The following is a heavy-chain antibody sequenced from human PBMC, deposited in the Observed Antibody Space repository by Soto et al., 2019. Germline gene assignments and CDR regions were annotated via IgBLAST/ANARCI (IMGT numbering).Heavy chain of an antibody. V-gene: IGHV3-11*06. J-gene: IGHJ6*02. CDR3: ARDNRSSWGYYYYGMDV. Sequence: GGSLRLSCAASGFTFSDYYMSWIRQAPGKGLEWVSYISSSSSYTNYADSVKGRFTISRDNAKNSLYLQMNSLRAEDTAVYYCARDNRSSWGYYYYGMDVWGQGTTVTVSS. CDR2: ISSSSSYT. D-gene: IGHD6-13*01. CDR1: GFTFSDYY.